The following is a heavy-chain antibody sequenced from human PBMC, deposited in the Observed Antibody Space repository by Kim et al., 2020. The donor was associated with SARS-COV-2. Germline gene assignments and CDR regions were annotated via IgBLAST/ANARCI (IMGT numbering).Heavy chain of an antibody. CDR3: ARDYYGSGSYYMAYGY. J-gene: IGHJ4*02. D-gene: IGHD3-10*01. Sequence: SPKSRVTIAVDTSKNQFSLKLSSVTAADTAVYYCARDYYGSGSYYMAYGYWGQGTLVTVSS. V-gene: IGHV4-39*07.